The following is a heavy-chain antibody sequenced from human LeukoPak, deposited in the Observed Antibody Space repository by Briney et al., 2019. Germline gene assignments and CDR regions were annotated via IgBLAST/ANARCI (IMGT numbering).Heavy chain of an antibody. V-gene: IGHV3-66*01. CDR1: GFTVSSNY. CDR3: AREPQGDSSGYDAFDI. CDR2: IYSGGST. J-gene: IGHJ3*02. D-gene: IGHD3-22*01. Sequence: GSLRLSCAASGFTVSSNYMTWVRQAPGQGLEWVSVIYSGGSTYYADSVKGRFTLSRDNSKNTLFLQMNSLRAEDTAVYYCAREPQGDSSGYDAFDIWGQGTMVTVSS.